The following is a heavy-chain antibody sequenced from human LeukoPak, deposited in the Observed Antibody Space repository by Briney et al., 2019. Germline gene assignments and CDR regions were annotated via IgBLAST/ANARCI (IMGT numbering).Heavy chain of an antibody. CDR3: ARGHWLQYYFDY. V-gene: IGHV1-3*01. D-gene: IGHD5-24*01. CDR1: GYTFTSYA. CDR2: INAGNGNT. Sequence: ASVKVSCKASGYTFTSYAMHWVRQAPGQRLEWMGWINAGNGNTKYSQKFQGRVTITRDTSASTAYMELSSLRSEDTAVYYCARGHWLQYYFDYWGQGTLVTVSS. J-gene: IGHJ4*02.